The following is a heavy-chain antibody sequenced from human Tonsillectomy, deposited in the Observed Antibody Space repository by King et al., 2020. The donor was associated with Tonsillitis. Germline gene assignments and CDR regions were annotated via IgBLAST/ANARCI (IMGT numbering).Heavy chain of an antibody. CDR2: ISSSSSYI. J-gene: IGHJ6*02. D-gene: IGHD5-24*01. CDR3: ARADGQGKYNYYSYYGMDV. V-gene: IGHV3-21*01. Sequence: VQLVQSGGGLVKPGGSLRLSCAASGFTFSSYSMNWVRQAPGKGLEWVSSISSSSSYIYYADSVKGRFTISRDNAKNSLYLQMNSLRAEDTAVYYCARADGQGKYNYYSYYGMDVWGQRTPVTVS. CDR1: GFTFSSYS.